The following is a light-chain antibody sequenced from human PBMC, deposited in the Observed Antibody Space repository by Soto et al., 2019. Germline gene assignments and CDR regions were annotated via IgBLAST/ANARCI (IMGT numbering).Light chain of an antibody. CDR3: QQYADSPLT. J-gene: IGKJ4*01. V-gene: IGKV3-20*01. CDR1: EPVRKTF. Sequence: DIVLTQSPDTLSLSPGERATLSCRASEPVRKTFLAWYQQKPGQAPRLLIYGASSRAIGIPDRFSGSGSGADFTLTISRLEPEDFVLYFCQQYADSPLTFGGGSKVEIK. CDR2: GAS.